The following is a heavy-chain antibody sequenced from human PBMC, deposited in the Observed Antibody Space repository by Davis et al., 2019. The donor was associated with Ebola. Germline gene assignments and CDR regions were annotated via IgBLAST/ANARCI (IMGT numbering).Heavy chain of an antibody. J-gene: IGHJ4*02. CDR1: GLTFSSYD. V-gene: IGHV3-13*01. CDR2: IGTAGDT. Sequence: PGGSLRLSCAASGLTFSSYDMHWVRQATGKGLEWVSAIGTAGDTYYPGSVKGRFTISRENAKNSLYLQMNSLRAGDTAVYYCARDPYGSGLNDYWGQGTLVTVSS. CDR3: ARDPYGSGLNDY. D-gene: IGHD3-10*01.